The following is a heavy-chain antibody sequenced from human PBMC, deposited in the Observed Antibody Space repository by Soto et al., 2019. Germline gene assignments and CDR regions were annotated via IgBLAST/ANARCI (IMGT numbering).Heavy chain of an antibody. CDR2: ISSSSSTI. V-gene: IGHV3-48*01. CDR1: GFTFSSYS. Sequence: GGSLRLSCAASGFTFSSYSMNWVRQAPGKGLEWVSYISSSSSTIYYADSVKGRFTISRDNAKNSLYLQMNSLRAEDTAVYYCARESLICSGGSCYRMRNFDYWGQGTLVTVSS. J-gene: IGHJ4*02. D-gene: IGHD2-15*01. CDR3: ARESLICSGGSCYRMRNFDY.